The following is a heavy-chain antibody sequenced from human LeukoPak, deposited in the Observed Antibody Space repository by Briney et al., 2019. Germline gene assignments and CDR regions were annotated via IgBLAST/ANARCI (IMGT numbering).Heavy chain of an antibody. Sequence: GGSLRLSCAASGFTFSSYAMSWVRQAPGKGLEWVSAISGSGGSTYYADSVKGRFTISRDNSKNTLYLQMNSLRADDTAVYYCAKSGTSLNYYYYYMDVWGKGTTVTVSS. J-gene: IGHJ6*03. CDR3: AKSGTSLNYYYYYMDV. D-gene: IGHD6-13*01. CDR1: GFTFSSYA. V-gene: IGHV3-23*01. CDR2: ISGSGGST.